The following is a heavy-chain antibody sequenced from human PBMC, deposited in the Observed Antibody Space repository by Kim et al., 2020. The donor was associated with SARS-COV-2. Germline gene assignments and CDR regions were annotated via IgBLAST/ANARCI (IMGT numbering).Heavy chain of an antibody. CDR3: ARMRSGYNGYDYFDY. D-gene: IGHD5-12*01. Sequence: QKFQGRVSITRDTAARTAYMEISSLRSEDTAVYYCARMRSGYNGYDYFDYWGQGTLVTVSS. V-gene: IGHV1-3*01. J-gene: IGHJ4*02.